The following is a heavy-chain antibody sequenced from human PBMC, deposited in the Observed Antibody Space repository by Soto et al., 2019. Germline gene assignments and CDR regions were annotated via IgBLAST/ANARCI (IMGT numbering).Heavy chain of an antibody. CDR2: IIPILGTA. Sequence: GAAVKVSCKASGWTVRSYAISWVRQAPGQGIEWMGGIIPILGTANYAQKFQGRVTITADESTSTAYMELSSLRYADPAVYYCARGIGITIFGVVTTTAYMDGGGEVTAGTVYS. J-gene: IGHJ6*01. V-gene: IGHV1-69*13. CDR1: GWTVRSYA. D-gene: IGHD3-3*01. CDR3: ARGIGITIFGVVTTTAYMDG.